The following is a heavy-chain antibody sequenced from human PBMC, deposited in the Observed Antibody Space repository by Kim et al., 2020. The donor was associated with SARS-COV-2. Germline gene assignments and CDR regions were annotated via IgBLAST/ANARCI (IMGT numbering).Heavy chain of an antibody. D-gene: IGHD6-19*01. CDR3: AKDFAVAGALLDY. J-gene: IGHJ4*02. V-gene: IGHV3-23*01. Sequence: YADSVKGRFTISRDNSKNTLYLQMNSLRAEDTAVYYCAKDFAVAGALLDYWGQGTLVTVSS.